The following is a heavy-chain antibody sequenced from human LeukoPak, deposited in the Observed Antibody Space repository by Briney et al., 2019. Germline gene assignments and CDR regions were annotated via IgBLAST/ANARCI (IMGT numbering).Heavy chain of an antibody. CDR1: GYTFTSYY. V-gene: IGHV1-46*01. J-gene: IGHJ4*02. CDR3: ARGGLYYDILTDYYGY. Sequence: GASVKVSCKASGYTFTSYYMHWVRQAPGQGLEWMGIINPSGGSTSYAQKFQGRVTMTRDTSTSTVYMELSSLRPEDTAVYYCARGGLYYDILTDYYGYWGQGTLVTVSS. CDR2: INPSGGST. D-gene: IGHD3-9*01.